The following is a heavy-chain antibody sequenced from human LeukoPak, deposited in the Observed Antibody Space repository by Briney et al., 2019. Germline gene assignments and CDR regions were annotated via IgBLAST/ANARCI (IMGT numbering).Heavy chain of an antibody. CDR1: GFTFSSYA. Sequence: PGGSLRLSCAASGFTFSSYAMSWVRQAPGKGLEWVSATSGSGGSTYYADSVKGRFTISRDNSKNTLYLQMNSLRAEDTAVYYCAKEIIGSSSWYSPAFDIWGQGTMITVSS. V-gene: IGHV3-23*01. D-gene: IGHD6-13*01. J-gene: IGHJ3*02. CDR2: TSGSGGST. CDR3: AKEIIGSSSWYSPAFDI.